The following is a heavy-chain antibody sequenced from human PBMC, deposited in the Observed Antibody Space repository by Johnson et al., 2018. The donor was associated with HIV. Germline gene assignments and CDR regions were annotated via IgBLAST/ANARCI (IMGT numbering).Heavy chain of an antibody. Sequence: HVQLVESGGGVVQPGRSLRLSCAASGFTFSSYAMHWVRQAPGKGLEWVAVISYDGSNKYYADSVKGRFTISRDNAKNSLYLQMNNLRAEDTAIYYCAKRPIMIAFGEINGFDRWGQGTTVTVSS. CDR1: GFTFSSYA. D-gene: IGHD3-16*01. CDR2: ISYDGSNK. J-gene: IGHJ3*02. V-gene: IGHV3-30*04. CDR3: AKRPIMIAFGEINGFDR.